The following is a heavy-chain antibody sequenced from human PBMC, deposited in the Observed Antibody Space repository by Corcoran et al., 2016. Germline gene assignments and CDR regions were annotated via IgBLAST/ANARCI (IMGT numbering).Heavy chain of an antibody. Sequence: QLQLQESGPGLVQPSETLSLTCTVSGGSISSSSYYWGWIRQPPGKGLEWIGSIYYSGSTYYNPSLKSRVTISVDTSKNQFSLKLSSVTAADTAVYYCARLPTILGAFDIWGQGTMVTVSS. J-gene: IGHJ3*02. CDR1: GGSISSSSYY. V-gene: IGHV4-39*01. CDR3: ARLPTILGAFDI. CDR2: IYYSGST. D-gene: IGHD5-12*01.